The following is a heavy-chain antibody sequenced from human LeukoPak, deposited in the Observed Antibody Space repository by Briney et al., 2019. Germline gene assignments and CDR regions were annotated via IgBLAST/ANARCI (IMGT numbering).Heavy chain of an antibody. D-gene: IGHD2/OR15-2a*01. CDR2: INSDGSWT. Sequence: GGSLRLSCAASGNYWMHWVRQAPGKGLVWVSHINSDGSWTSYADSVKGRFTISKDNDKNTVYLQMNSLRAEDTAVYYCVSFYETYWGRGTLVTVSS. CDR3: VSFYETY. J-gene: IGHJ4*02. V-gene: IGHV3-74*01. CDR1: GNYW.